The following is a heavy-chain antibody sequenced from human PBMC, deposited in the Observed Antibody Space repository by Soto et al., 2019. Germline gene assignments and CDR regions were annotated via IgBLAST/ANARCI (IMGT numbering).Heavy chain of an antibody. CDR2: ISAYNGKT. J-gene: IGHJ4*02. V-gene: IGHV1-18*01. Sequence: QVKLVQSGAEVKKPGASVKVSCKASGYTFASYAISWMRQAPGQGLERMGWISAYNGKTNYAQKLQGRVTMTTDTSTSTAYMELRSLRSDDTAVQYSARDPPPPDYWGQGTLVTVSS. CDR1: GYTFASYA. CDR3: ARDPPPPDY.